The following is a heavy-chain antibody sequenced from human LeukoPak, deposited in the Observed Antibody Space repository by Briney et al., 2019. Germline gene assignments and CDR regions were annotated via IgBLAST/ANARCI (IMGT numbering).Heavy chain of an antibody. V-gene: IGHV3-7*05. Sequence: GGCLRLSCAASGFIFSRYWMSWVRQAPGKGLDWVANIKQDESEEYYVDSVKGRFTISRDNAKSSLYLQMSSLRAEDTAVYYCARGGSYDLDAFDSWGQATSPTVSS. CDR3: ARGGSYDLDAFDS. CDR2: IKQDESEE. CDR1: GFIFSRYW. D-gene: IGHD3-16*01. J-gene: IGHJ3*02.